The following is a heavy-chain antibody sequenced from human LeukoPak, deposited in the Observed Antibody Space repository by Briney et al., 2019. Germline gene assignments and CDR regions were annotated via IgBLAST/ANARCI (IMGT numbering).Heavy chain of an antibody. J-gene: IGHJ4*02. CDR1: GGSFSGYY. Sequence: PSETLSLTCAVYGGSFSGYYWSWIRQPPGKGLEWIGEINHSGSTNYNPSLKSRVTISVDTSKNQSSLKLSSVTAADTAVYYCARGRGRGWYVRFDYWGQGTLVTVSS. CDR3: ARGRGRGWYVRFDY. D-gene: IGHD6-19*01. CDR2: INHSGST. V-gene: IGHV4-34*01.